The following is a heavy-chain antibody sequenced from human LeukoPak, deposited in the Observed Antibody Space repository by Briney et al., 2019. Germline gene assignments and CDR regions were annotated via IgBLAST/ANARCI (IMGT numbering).Heavy chain of an antibody. CDR1: GGSFSGYY. Sequence: SETLSLTCAVYGGSFSGYYWSWIRQPPGKGLEWIGEINHSGSTNYNPSLKSRVTISVDTSKNQFSLKPSSVTAADTAVYYCARVRSRVLRFLEWSYYFDYWGQGTLVTVSS. CDR3: ARVRSRVLRFLEWSYYFDY. V-gene: IGHV4-34*01. J-gene: IGHJ4*02. D-gene: IGHD3-3*01. CDR2: INHSGST.